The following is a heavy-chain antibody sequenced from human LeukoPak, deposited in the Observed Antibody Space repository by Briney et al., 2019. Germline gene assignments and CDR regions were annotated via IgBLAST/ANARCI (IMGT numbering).Heavy chain of an antibody. CDR2: ISSRTNVR. J-gene: IGHJ4*02. Sequence: GGSLRLSCAASGFAFNSYEMNWVHQAPGKGLEWVSYISSRTNVRYYSDSVKGRFTISRDDAKNSLYLQMNGLRAEDTAVYYCSREGQIASPFDYWGQGTLVTVSS. V-gene: IGHV3-48*03. CDR3: SREGQIASPFDY. CDR1: GFAFNSYE.